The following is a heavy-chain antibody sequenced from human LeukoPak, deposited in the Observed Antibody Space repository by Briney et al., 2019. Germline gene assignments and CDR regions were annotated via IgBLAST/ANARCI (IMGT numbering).Heavy chain of an antibody. V-gene: IGHV3-30*02. CDR3: AKLRGSGTYNDALDI. D-gene: IGHD1-26*01. Sequence: GGSLRLSCAASRFTFSNYGMHWVRQAPGKGLEWVAVIQYDGSNKYYADSVKGRFTISRDNSKNTLYLQMNSLRAEDTAMYYCAKLRGSGTYNDALDIWGQGTLVTVSS. CDR2: IQYDGSNK. CDR1: RFTFSNYG. J-gene: IGHJ3*02.